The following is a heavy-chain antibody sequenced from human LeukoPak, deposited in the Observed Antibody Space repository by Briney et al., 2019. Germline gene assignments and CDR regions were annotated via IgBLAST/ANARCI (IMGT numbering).Heavy chain of an antibody. J-gene: IGHJ4*02. Sequence: GGSLRLSCTASGFTFGDYLMSWFRQAPGKGLEWIGFISGGTTEYAASVKGRFTISRDDSTSIAYLQMNSLTTEDTAAYYCSRGSGWLSVYWGQGTLVPVSS. CDR3: SRGSGWLSVY. V-gene: IGHV3-49*03. CDR2: ISGGTT. CDR1: GFTFGDYL. D-gene: IGHD6-19*01.